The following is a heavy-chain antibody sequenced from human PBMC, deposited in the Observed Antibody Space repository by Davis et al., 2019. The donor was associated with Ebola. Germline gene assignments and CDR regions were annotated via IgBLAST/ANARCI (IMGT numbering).Heavy chain of an antibody. CDR1: GYSISSGYS. CDR2: IYYSGST. D-gene: IGHD1-26*01. V-gene: IGHV4-30-4*07. CDR3: ASGGAWEHYVHLY. Sequence: MPSETLSLTCTVSGYSISSGYSWSWIRQPPGKGLEWIGYIYYSGSTYYNPSLKSRVTISVDTSKNQFSLKLSSVTAADTAVYYCASGGAWEHYVHLYWGQGTLVTVSS. J-gene: IGHJ4*02.